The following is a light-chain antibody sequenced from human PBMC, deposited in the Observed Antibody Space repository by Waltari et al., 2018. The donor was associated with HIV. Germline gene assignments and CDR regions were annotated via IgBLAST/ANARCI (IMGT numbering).Light chain of an antibody. Sequence: QSVLTQPPSASGTPGQRVTISCSGSRSNIGSGSVCWYQQLPGMAPKPPIHRNNQRPSGVPDRCSGSKSGTSAALTISGLRSEDEADYYCAVWDGSLSDYVFGSGTQVTVL. CDR3: AVWDGSLSDYV. V-gene: IGLV1-47*01. CDR2: RNN. J-gene: IGLJ1*01. CDR1: RSNIGSGS.